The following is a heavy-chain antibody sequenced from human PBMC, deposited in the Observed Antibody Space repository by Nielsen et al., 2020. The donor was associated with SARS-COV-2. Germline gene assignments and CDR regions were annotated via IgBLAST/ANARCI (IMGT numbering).Heavy chain of an antibody. D-gene: IGHD2-15*01. J-gene: IGHJ6*02. CDR2: ISYDGSNK. Sequence: GGSLRLSCAASGFTFSSYGMHWVRQAPGKGLEWVAVISYDGSNKYYADSVKGRFTISRANSKNTLYLQMNSLRAEDTAVYYCAKDGFLGYCSGGSCPLYYYYGMDVWGQGTTVTVSS. CDR3: AKDGFLGYCSGGSCPLYYYYGMDV. V-gene: IGHV3-30*18. CDR1: GFTFSSYG.